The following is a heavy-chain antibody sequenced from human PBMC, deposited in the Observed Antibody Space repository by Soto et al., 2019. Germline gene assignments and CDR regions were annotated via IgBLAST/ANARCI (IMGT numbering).Heavy chain of an antibody. J-gene: IGHJ6*03. CDR2: ISSNGVGT. V-gene: IGHV3-64*01. CDR3: ARRARPDFYYMDV. CDR1: GSTLSGYA. D-gene: IGHD6-6*01. Sequence: PGGSLRLSCAASGSTLSGYAMDWVRQAPGKGLEYVSGISSNGVGTYYANSVQGRFTISRDNSKNTVYLQMGSLRPEDMAVYYCARRARPDFYYMDVWGKGTTVTVLL.